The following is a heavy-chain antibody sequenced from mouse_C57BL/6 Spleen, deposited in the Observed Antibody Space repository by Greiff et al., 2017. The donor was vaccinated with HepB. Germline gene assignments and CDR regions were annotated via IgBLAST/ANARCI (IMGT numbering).Heavy chain of an antibody. D-gene: IGHD3-3*01. CDR1: GFTFSDYY. CDR2: INNCGGST. V-gene: IGHV5-12*01. CDR3: ARQPHWDSDYAMDY. Sequence: EVQVVESGADLVQPGGSLKLSCAASGFTFSDYYMYWVRQTPAKRLEWVGNINNCGGSTYYPDNVKGRFTLSRDNSKNTLYMQMSRLTSEDTAIYYCARQPHWDSDYAMDYWGQGTSVTVSS. J-gene: IGHJ4*01.